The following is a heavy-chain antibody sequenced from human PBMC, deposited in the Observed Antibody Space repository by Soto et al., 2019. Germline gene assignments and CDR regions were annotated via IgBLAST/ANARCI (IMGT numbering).Heavy chain of an antibody. CDR2: IIPISDTT. D-gene: IGHD2-2*01. V-gene: IGHV1-69*01. CDR1: GGTFSSYA. Sequence: VQLVQSGAEVQKPGSSVTVSCKASGGTFSSYAISWVRQAPGQGLEWMGGIIPISDTTNYAQKFQCRVTITADESTSTAYIELSSRRSEDTAVYYCARSQGSSTSLEIYYYYDYGMDVWGQGTTVTVSS. CDR3: ARSQGSSTSLEIYYYYDYGMDV. J-gene: IGHJ6*02.